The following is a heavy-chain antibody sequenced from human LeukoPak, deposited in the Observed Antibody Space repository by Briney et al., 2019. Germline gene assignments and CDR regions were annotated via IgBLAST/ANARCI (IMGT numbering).Heavy chain of an antibody. Sequence: PSETLSLTCAVYGGSFSGYYWSWIRQPAGKGLEWIGRIYTSGSTNYNPSLKSRVTISVDTSKNQFSLKLSSVTAADTAVYYCASLIAAAGLGFDPWGQGTLVTVSS. V-gene: IGHV4-59*10. CDR1: GGSFSGYY. CDR3: ASLIAAAGLGFDP. D-gene: IGHD6-13*01. J-gene: IGHJ5*02. CDR2: IYTSGST.